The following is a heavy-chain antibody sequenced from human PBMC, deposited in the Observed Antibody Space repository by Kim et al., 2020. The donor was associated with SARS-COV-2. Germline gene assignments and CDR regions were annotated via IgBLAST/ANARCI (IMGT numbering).Heavy chain of an antibody. V-gene: IGHV3-23*01. J-gene: IGHJ4*02. CDR3: AKDHPSSGWPAFDS. CDR1: GFTFSSRA. Sequence: GGSLRLSCAASGFTFSSRAMSWVRQAPGKGPEWVASVNNGGNAYYADSVKGRFTVSRDITRDTLYLQMNSLRAEDTALYFCAKDHPSSGWPAFDSWGQGTLVPVPS. D-gene: IGHD6-19*01. CDR2: VNNGGNA.